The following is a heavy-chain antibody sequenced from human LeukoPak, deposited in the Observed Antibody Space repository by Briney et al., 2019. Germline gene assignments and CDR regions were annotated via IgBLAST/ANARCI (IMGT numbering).Heavy chain of an antibody. Sequence: KPGGSLRLSCAAPGFTFSSYSMNWVRQAPGKGLEWVSSISSSSSYIYYADSVKGRFTISRDNAKNSLYLQMNSLRAEDTAVYYCASKERKAAAANGSYWGQGTLVTVSP. CDR2: ISSSSSYI. CDR1: GFTFSSYS. D-gene: IGHD6-13*01. V-gene: IGHV3-21*01. CDR3: ASKERKAAAANGSY. J-gene: IGHJ4*02.